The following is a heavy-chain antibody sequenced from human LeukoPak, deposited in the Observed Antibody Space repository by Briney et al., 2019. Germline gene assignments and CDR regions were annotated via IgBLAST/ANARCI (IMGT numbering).Heavy chain of an antibody. J-gene: IGHJ4*02. CDR1: GFTFSSNG. V-gene: IGHV3-30*02. CDR3: ARGDYDILTGYCY. CDR2: IRYGGNDE. Sequence: PGGSLRLSCAASGFTFSSNGMHWVRQAPGKGLEWVAFIRYGGNDERYADSVKGRFTISRDNSKNTLYLQMNSLRAEDTAVYYCARGDYDILTGYCYWGQGTLVTVSS. D-gene: IGHD3-9*01.